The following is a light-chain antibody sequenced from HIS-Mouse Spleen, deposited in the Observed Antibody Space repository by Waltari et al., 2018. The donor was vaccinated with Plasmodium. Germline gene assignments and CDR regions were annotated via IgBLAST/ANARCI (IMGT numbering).Light chain of an antibody. CDR2: KDS. J-gene: IGLJ3*02. Sequence: SYELTQPPSVSVSPGQTARFTCPGDALPKQYAYWYQQKPGQAPVLVIYKDSERPSGIPERFSGSSSGTTVTLTISGVQAEDEADYYCQSADSSGTPNWVFGGGTKLTVL. CDR3: QSADSSGTPNWV. V-gene: IGLV3-25*03. CDR1: ALPKQY.